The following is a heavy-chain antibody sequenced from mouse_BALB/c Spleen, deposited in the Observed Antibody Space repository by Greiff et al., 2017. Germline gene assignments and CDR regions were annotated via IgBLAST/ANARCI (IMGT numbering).Heavy chain of an antibody. CDR2: INPGSGGT. D-gene: IGHD1-1*01. CDR3: ARDYGSSFYYAMDY. V-gene: IGHV1-54*01. Sequence: VKLMESGAELVRPGTSVKVSCKASGYAFTNYLIEWVKQRPGQGLEWIGVINPGSGGTNYNEKFKGKATLTADKSSSTAYMQLSSLTSDDSAVYFCARDYGSSFYYAMDYWGQGTSVTVSS. J-gene: IGHJ4*01. CDR1: GYAFTNYL.